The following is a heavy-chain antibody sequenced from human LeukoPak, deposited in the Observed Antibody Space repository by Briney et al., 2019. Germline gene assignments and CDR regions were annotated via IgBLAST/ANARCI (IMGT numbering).Heavy chain of an antibody. V-gene: IGHV3-30-3*01. J-gene: IGHJ4*02. Sequence: GGSLRLSCAASGFTFSGSAMHWVRQAPGKGLEWVAVISYDGSNKYYADSVKGRFTISRDNSKNTLYLQMNSLRAEDTAVYYCARTYGDYDYFDYWGQGTLVTVSS. D-gene: IGHD4-17*01. CDR3: ARTYGDYDYFDY. CDR1: GFTFSGSA. CDR2: ISYDGSNK.